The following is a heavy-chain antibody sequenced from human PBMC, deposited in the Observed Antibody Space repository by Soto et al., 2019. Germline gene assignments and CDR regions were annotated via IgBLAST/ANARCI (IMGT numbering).Heavy chain of an antibody. D-gene: IGHD1-26*01. CDR3: VTQEVGGSYVYTFDP. CDR2: IYYSGRT. CDR1: GGSISSYY. V-gene: IGHV4-59*08. J-gene: IGHJ5*02. Sequence: SETLSLTCTVSGGSISSYYWSWIRQPPGKGLEWIGYIYYSGRTNYNPSLKSRVTISVDTSKNQFSLKLSSVTAADTAVYYCVTQEVGGSYVYTFDPWGQGTLVTVSS.